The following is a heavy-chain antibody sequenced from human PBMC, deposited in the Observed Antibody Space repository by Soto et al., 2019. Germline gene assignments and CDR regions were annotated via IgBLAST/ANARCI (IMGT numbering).Heavy chain of an antibody. D-gene: IGHD5-12*01. CDR2: ISSNGGST. CDR3: VKDVVEGIVSTLPYDY. V-gene: IGHV3-64D*08. J-gene: IGHJ4*02. Sequence: PGGSLRLSCSASGFTFSSYAMHWVRQAPGKGLEYVSAISSNGGSTYYADSVKCRFTISRDNSKNTLYLQMSCLRAEDTAVFYCVKDVVEGIVSTLPYDYWGQGTLVTVSS. CDR1: GFTFSSYA.